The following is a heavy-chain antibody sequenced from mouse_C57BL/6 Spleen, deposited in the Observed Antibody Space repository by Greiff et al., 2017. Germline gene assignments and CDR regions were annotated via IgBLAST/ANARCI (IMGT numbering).Heavy chain of an antibody. J-gene: IGHJ1*03. V-gene: IGHV1-55*01. CDR2: IYPGSGST. Sequence: VQLQQPGAELVKPGASVKMSCKASGYTFTSYWITWVKQRPGQGLEWIGDIYPGSGSTNYNEKFKSKATLTVDTSSSTAYMQLSSLTSEDSAVYYCARSRDDDWYFDVWGTGTTVTVSS. CDR3: ARSRDDDWYFDV. CDR1: GYTFTSYW.